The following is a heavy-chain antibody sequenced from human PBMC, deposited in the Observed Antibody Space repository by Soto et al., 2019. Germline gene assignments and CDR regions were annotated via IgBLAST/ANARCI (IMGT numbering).Heavy chain of an antibody. V-gene: IGHV1-8*01. CDR3: ARGRFRRTWFDP. CDR2: MNPYSDNT. D-gene: IGHD3-16*01. CDR1: GYTFTDYD. J-gene: IGHJ5*02. Sequence: QVQLVQSGAEVKKPGASVKVSCKASGYTFTDYDINWVRQAAGQGLEWMGWMNPYSDNTGYAQKFQGRVTMTSNTAMSTAYMELSSLRSEDPAVYYCARGRFRRTWFDPWGQGTLVTVSS.